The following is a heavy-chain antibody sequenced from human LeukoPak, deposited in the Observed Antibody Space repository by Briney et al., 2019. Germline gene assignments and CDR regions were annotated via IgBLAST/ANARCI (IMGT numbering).Heavy chain of an antibody. Sequence: NTSETLSLTCTVSGGSISSYYWSWIRQPPGKGLEWIGYIYYSGSTNYNPSLKSRVTISVDTSKNQFSLKLSSVTAADTAVYYCARSPRYDFWSGSDFDYWGQGTLVTVSS. CDR1: GGSISSYY. J-gene: IGHJ4*02. CDR2: IYYSGST. D-gene: IGHD3-3*01. CDR3: ARSPRYDFWSGSDFDY. V-gene: IGHV4-59*08.